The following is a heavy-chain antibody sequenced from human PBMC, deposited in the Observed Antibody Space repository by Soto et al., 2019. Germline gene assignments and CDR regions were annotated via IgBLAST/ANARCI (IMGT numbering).Heavy chain of an antibody. D-gene: IGHD6-19*01. CDR2: INHSGST. Sequence: SETLSLTCAVYGGSFSGYYWSWIRQPPGKGIEWIGEINHSGSTNYNPSLKSRVTISVDTSKNQFSLKLSSVTAADTAVYYFASSALGGTLAVAGTRYYYGVDVWGQGTTVT. CDR3: ASSALGGTLAVAGTRYYYGVDV. V-gene: IGHV4-34*01. J-gene: IGHJ6*02. CDR1: GGSFSGYY.